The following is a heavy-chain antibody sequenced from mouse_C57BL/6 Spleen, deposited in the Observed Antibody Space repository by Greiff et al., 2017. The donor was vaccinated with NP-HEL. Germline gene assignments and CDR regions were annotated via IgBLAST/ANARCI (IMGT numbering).Heavy chain of an antibody. CDR1: GFSFTSYG. Sequence: QVQLKESGPGLVQPSQSLSITCTASGFSFTSYGVHWVRQPPGKGLEWLGVIWSGGSTDYNAAFISRLSISQDTSKSQVFFKMNSRQADDSAIYYGAKNLGYYDTQYYYAMDDWGKGTTVTVSS. CDR3: AKNLGYYDTQYYYAMDD. CDR2: IWSGGST. J-gene: IGHJ4*01. D-gene: IGHD1-1*01. V-gene: IGHV2-4*01.